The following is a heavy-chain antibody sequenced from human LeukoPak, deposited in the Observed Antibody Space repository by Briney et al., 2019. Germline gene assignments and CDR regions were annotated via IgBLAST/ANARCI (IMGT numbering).Heavy chain of an antibody. J-gene: IGHJ6*02. CDR3: ARQRGPYYYGMDV. CDR2: ISAYNGNT. V-gene: IGHV1-18*01. CDR1: GGTFSSYA. Sequence: ASVKVSCKASGGTFSSYAISWVRQAPGQGLEWMGWISAYNGNTNYAQKLQGRVTMTTDTSTSTAYMELRSLRSDDTAVYYCARQRGPYYYGMDVWGQGTTVTVSS.